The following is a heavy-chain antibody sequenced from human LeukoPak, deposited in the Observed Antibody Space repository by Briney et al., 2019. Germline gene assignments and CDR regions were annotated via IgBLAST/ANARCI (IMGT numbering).Heavy chain of an antibody. CDR2: IYYSGST. CDR3: ARSPPGYYDSSGYYGAHFDY. V-gene: IGHV4-59*01. J-gene: IGHJ4*02. CDR1: GGSISSYY. Sequence: SETLSLTCTVSGGSISSYYWSWIWQPPGKGLEWIGYIYYSGSTNYNPSLKSRVTISVDTSKNQFSLKLSSVTAADTAVYYCARSPPGYYDSSGYYGAHFDYWGQGTLVTVSS. D-gene: IGHD3-22*01.